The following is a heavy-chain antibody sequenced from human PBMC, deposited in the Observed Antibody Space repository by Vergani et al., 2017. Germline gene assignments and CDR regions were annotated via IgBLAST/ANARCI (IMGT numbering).Heavy chain of an antibody. Sequence: EVQLVQSGAEVKKPGESLKISCKGSGYSFTSYWIGWVRQMPGKGLEWMGIIYPGDSDTRYSPSFQGRVTISADKSISTAYLQWSSLKASDTAMYYCARSDSSSAVDGYFQRWGQGTLVTVSS. J-gene: IGHJ1*01. CDR3: ARSDSSSAVDGYFQR. CDR2: IYPGDSDT. V-gene: IGHV5-51*01. CDR1: GYSFTSYW. D-gene: IGHD6-6*01.